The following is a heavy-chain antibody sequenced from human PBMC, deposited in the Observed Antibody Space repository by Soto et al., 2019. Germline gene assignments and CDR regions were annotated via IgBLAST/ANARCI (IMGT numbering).Heavy chain of an antibody. CDR1: VFTFSDYY. CDR3: ARGTYRSKTDFDY. CDR2: ISSSSGTI. J-gene: IGHJ4*02. Sequence: PVGSLRLSCAASVFTFSDYYMTCIRHSPGSWLEWVSYISSSSGTISYANSVKGRFTISRDNAQNSLYLQMTSLRAEDTAVYYCARGTYRSKTDFDYWGQGTLVTVSS. V-gene: IGHV3-11*01. D-gene: IGHD6-13*01.